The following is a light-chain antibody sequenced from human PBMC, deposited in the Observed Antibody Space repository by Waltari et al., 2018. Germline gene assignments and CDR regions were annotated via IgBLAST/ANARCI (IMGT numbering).Light chain of an antibody. V-gene: IGKV1-39*01. Sequence: DIQMTQSPSSLSASVGDSVTITCRASQSISNYLNWYQQKPGEAPKLLIYAASSLQSGVPSRFSGSGSGTDFALTISSLQPEDFATYYCQQSYSTLPFTFGPGTKVDIK. CDR1: QSISNY. CDR3: QQSYSTLPFT. CDR2: AAS. J-gene: IGKJ3*01.